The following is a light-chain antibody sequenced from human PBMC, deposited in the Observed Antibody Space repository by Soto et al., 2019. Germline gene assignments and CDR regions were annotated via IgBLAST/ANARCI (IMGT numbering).Light chain of an antibody. Sequence: DIQMTQSPSTLSASVGDRVTITCRASQSISSWLAWYQQKPGKAPKLLIYDASSLESGVPSRFSGSGSGIEFTLTISSLQPDDFATYYCQQYNSYSSTFGQGTKVEIK. CDR3: QQYNSYSST. V-gene: IGKV1-5*01. J-gene: IGKJ1*01. CDR2: DAS. CDR1: QSISSW.